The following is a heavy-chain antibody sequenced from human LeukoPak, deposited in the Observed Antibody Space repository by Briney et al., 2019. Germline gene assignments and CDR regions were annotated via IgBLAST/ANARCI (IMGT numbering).Heavy chain of an antibody. CDR2: ISSSSSTI. CDR3: ARVGPLWFGELFTPLPYYYYYGMDV. D-gene: IGHD3-10*01. V-gene: IGHV3-48*02. J-gene: IGHJ6*02. CDR1: GFTVSSYS. Sequence: PGGSPRLSCAASGFTVSSYSMNWVRQAPGKGLEWVSYISSSSSTIYYADSVKGRFTTSRDNAKNSLYLQMNSLRDEDTAVYYCARVGPLWFGELFTPLPYYYYYGMDVWGQGTTVTVSS.